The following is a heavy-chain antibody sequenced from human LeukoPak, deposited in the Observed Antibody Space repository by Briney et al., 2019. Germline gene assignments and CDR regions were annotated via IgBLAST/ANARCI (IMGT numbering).Heavy chain of an antibody. J-gene: IGHJ4*02. Sequence: GASVKVSCKVSGYTLTELSMHWVRQAPGKGLEWMGGFDPEDGETIYAQKFQGRVTMTADTSTSTAYMELRSLRPDDTAVYYCARDENYGIFFNVDYWGQGTLVTVSS. CDR2: FDPEDGET. D-gene: IGHD4-17*01. V-gene: IGHV1-24*01. CDR3: ARDENYGIFFNVDY. CDR1: GYTLTELS.